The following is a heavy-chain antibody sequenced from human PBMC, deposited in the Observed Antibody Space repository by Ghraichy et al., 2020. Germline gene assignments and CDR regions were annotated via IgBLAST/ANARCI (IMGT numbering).Heavy chain of an antibody. Sequence: GGSLRLSCAASGFTFSSYGMHWVRQAPGKGLEWVAVIWYDGSNKYYADSVKGRFTISRDNSKNTLYLQMNSLRAEDTAVYYCAREPPSGSYPNYYYYYGMDVWGQGTTVTVSS. V-gene: IGHV3-33*01. CDR3: AREPPSGSYPNYYYYYGMDV. CDR1: GFTFSSYG. J-gene: IGHJ6*02. CDR2: IWYDGSNK. D-gene: IGHD1-26*01.